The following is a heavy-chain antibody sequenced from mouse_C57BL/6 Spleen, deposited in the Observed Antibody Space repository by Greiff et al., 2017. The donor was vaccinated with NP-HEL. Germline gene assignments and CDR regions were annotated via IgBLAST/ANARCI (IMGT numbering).Heavy chain of an antibody. V-gene: IGHV1-82*01. J-gene: IGHJ2*01. D-gene: IGHD1-1*01. CDR2: IYPGDGDT. CDR1: GYAFSSSW. CDR3: APGIYYYGSSYGY. Sequence: QVQLKQSGPELVKPGASVKISCKASGYAFSSSWMNWVKQRPGKGLEWIGRIYPGDGDTNYNGKFKGEATLTADKSSSTAYMQLSSLTSEDSAVDFCAPGIYYYGSSYGYWGQGTTLTVSS.